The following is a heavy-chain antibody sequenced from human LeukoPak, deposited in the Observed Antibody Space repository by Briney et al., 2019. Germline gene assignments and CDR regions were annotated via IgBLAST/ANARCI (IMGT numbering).Heavy chain of an antibody. V-gene: IGHV3-33*06. D-gene: IGHD2-2*01. CDR3: AKLPYCSSTSCYEADY. J-gene: IGHJ4*02. CDR1: GFTFSSYG. CDR2: IWYDGSNK. Sequence: GRSLRLSCAASGFTFSSYGMHWVRQAPGKGLEWVAVIWYDGSNKYYADSVKGRFTISRDNSKNTLYLQMNSLRAEDTAVYYCAKLPYCSSTSCYEADYWGQETLVTVSS.